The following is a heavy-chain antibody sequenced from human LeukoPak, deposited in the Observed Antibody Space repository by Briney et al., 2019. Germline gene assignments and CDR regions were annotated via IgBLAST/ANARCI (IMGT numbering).Heavy chain of an antibody. V-gene: IGHV3-30-3*01. CDR2: ISYDGSNK. D-gene: IGHD2-15*01. CDR1: GFTFSSYA. J-gene: IGHJ4*02. Sequence: GRSLRLSCAASGFTFSSYAMHWVRQAPGKGLEWVAVISYDGSNKYYADSVKGRFTISRDNSKNTLYLQMNSLRAEDTAVYYCARECAGGSCFHFDYWGQGTLVTVSS. CDR3: ARECAGGSCFHFDY.